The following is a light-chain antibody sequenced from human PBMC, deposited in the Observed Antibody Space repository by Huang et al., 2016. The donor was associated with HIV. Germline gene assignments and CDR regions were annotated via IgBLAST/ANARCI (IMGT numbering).Light chain of an antibody. Sequence: DIVMTQSPDSLTVSLGERATIHCKSNQSLLYSSNNKNYVNWYQQKPGQSPKLLIYGASARESGVPDRVSGSGSGTNFTLTINSLQAEDVAVYYCQQYYSSLWTFGQGTKVEIK. CDR1: QSLLYSSNNKNY. CDR2: GAS. J-gene: IGKJ1*01. V-gene: IGKV4-1*01. CDR3: QQYYSSLWT.